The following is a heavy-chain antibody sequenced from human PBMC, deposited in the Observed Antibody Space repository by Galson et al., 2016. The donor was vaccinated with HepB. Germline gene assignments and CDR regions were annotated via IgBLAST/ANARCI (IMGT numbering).Heavy chain of an antibody. CDR1: GFIFSNYG. CDR3: AKSIDSGGFYFERGADY. D-gene: IGHD3-22*01. Sequence: SLRLSCAASGFIFSNYGMHWVRQAPGKGLEWVAVIWYDGSNTYDAGSVKGRFTISRDNSKNTLYLQMNSLSAEDTAVYYCAKSIDSGGFYFERGADYWGQGTLVTVSS. CDR2: IWYDGSNT. J-gene: IGHJ4*02. V-gene: IGHV3-33*06.